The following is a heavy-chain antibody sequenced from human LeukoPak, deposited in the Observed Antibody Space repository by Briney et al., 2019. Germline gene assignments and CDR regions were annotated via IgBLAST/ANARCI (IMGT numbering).Heavy chain of an antibody. D-gene: IGHD3-3*01. CDR1: GFTVSSNY. Sequence: PGGSLRLSCAASGFTVSSNYMSWVRQAPGKGLEWVSVIYSGGITYYADSVKGRFTISKDNSKSTMYLQMNSLRAEDTAIYYCAKGYSGITIFGVYYFDYWGQGTLVTVSS. CDR2: IYSGGIT. CDR3: AKGYSGITIFGVYYFDY. J-gene: IGHJ4*02. V-gene: IGHV3-53*01.